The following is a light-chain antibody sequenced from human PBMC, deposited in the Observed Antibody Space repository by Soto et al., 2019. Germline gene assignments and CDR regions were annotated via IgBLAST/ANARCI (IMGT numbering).Light chain of an antibody. Sequence: QSVLTQPPSESWSPGQPVTISCTGTSSDVGGYDYVSWYQQHPGKAPKLMIYEVSDRPSGISSRFSGSKSGNTASLTSTGLQTEDEADYYCSSYTSSSTLFGTGTKVTVL. CDR3: SSYTSSSTL. J-gene: IGLJ1*01. CDR2: EVS. V-gene: IGLV2-14*01. CDR1: SSDVGGYDY.